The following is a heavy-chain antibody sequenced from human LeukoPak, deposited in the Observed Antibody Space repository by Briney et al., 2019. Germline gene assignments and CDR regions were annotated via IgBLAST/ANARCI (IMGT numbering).Heavy chain of an antibody. CDR2: INHSGST. Sequence: SETLSLTCAVYGGSFSGYYWSWIRQPPGKGLEWIGEINHSGSTHYNPSLKSRVTISVDTSKNKFSLKLSSVTAADTAVYYCARRVMVTTDYFDYWGQGTLSPSPQ. V-gene: IGHV4-34*01. CDR3: ARRVMVTTDYFDY. J-gene: IGHJ4*02. CDR1: GGSFSGYY. D-gene: IGHD4-17*01.